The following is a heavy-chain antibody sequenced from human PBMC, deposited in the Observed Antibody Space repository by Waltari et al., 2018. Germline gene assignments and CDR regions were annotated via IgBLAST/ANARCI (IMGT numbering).Heavy chain of an antibody. V-gene: IGHV3-23*01. J-gene: IGHJ4*02. CDR2: INDDNYST. CDR3: AKGDWLDF. D-gene: IGHD3-9*01. CDR1: GITFSRYS. Sequence: EVKLLESGGRLVQPGRSLRLYCVDSGITFSRYSMTWVRKAPGRGLEWVGVINDDNYSTQYANSVKGRFTISRDNSKNTLYLQMNSLKGEDTALYYCAKGDWLDFWGQGTLVTVSS.